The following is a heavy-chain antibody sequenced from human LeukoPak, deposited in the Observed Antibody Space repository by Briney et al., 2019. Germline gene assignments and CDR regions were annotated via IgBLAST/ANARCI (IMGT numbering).Heavy chain of an antibody. Sequence: PSQTLSLTCTVSGGSISSGGYYWSWIRQHPGKGLEWIGYIYYSGSTYYNPSLKSRVTISVDTSKNRFSLKLSSVTAADTAVYYCARGNGDYDILTGYYEGGYNWFDPWGQGTLVTVSS. J-gene: IGHJ5*02. CDR1: GGSISSGGYY. CDR2: IYYSGST. V-gene: IGHV4-31*03. CDR3: ARGNGDYDILTGYYEGGYNWFDP. D-gene: IGHD3-9*01.